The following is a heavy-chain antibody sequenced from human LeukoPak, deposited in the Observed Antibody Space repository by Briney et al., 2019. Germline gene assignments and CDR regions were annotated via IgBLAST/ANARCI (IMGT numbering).Heavy chain of an antibody. CDR2: TYYRSRWYS. V-gene: IGHV6-1*01. CDR3: ARELRRIFDY. Sequence: SQTLSLTCAISGDSVSSNSAAWNWIRQSPSRGLEWLGRTYYRSRWYSDYAVSLKSRITIIPDTSKNQFSLQLNSVILEDTAVYCCARELRRIFDYWDQGSLVTVS. CDR1: GDSVSSNSAA. J-gene: IGHJ4*02.